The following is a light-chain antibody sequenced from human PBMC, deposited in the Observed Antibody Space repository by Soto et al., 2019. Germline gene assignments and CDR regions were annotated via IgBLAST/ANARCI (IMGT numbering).Light chain of an antibody. Sequence: QSALTQPASVSGSPGQSITISCTGTSSDVGGYNYVSWYQQHPGKAPKLMIYEVSDRPSGVSNRFSGSKSGNTASLTISGLQAEDEADYYCRSYTSTNTRVFGTGTKVTVL. CDR2: EVS. CDR3: RSYTSTNTRV. V-gene: IGLV2-14*01. J-gene: IGLJ1*01. CDR1: SSDVGGYNY.